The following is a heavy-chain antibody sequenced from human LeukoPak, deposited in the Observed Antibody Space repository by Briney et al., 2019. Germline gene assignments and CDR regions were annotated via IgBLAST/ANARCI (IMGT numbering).Heavy chain of an antibody. V-gene: IGHV4-31*03. CDR1: GGSISSGGYY. J-gene: IGHJ4*02. CDR2: IYYSGST. CDR3: ARDAVEYFDY. Sequence: SETLSLTCSVSGGSISSGGYYWSWIRQHPGKGLEWIGYIYYSGSTYYNPSLKSRVTISVDTSKNQFSLKLSSVTAADTAVYYCARDAVEYFDYWGQGTLVTVSS.